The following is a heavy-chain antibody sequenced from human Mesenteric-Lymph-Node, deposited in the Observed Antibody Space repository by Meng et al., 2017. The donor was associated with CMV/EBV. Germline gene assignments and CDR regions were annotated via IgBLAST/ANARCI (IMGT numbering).Heavy chain of an antibody. D-gene: IGHD2/OR15-2a*01. CDR1: GVSVTSGAYH. J-gene: IGHJ4*02. CDR3: AKSRSSTPGIVDD. CDR2: IYGTGIT. Sequence: VQRPGSGPGLGKPSVTLSLTCIVSGVSVTSGAYHWSWIRQSPGKGLEWIGYIYGTGITIYNPSLKSRVTILLETSKNQFSLKLNSVTTADTAVYYCAKSRSSTPGIVDDWGQGTLVTVSS. V-gene: IGHV4-61*08.